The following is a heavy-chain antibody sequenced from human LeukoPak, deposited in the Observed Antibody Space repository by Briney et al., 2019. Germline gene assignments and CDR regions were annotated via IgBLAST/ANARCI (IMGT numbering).Heavy chain of an antibody. V-gene: IGHV3-48*01. J-gene: IGHJ4*02. CDR1: GFTFSSYA. Sequence: PGGSLRLSCAASGFTFSSYAMSWVRQAPGEGLEWVSYISSSSSTIYYADSVKGRFTISRDNAKNSLYLQMNSLRAEDTAVYYCARDPPAYCGGDCYSASDYWGQGTLVTVSS. D-gene: IGHD2-21*02. CDR3: ARDPPAYCGGDCYSASDY. CDR2: ISSSSSTI.